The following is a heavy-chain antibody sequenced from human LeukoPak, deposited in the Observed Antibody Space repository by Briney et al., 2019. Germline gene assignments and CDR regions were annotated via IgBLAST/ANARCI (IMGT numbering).Heavy chain of an antibody. CDR3: TKGTIWLPFDY. V-gene: IGHV3-23*01. CDR2: ISGSGGST. J-gene: IGHJ4*02. Sequence: GGSLRLSCAASGFTFSNYAMSWARQAPGKGLEWVSAISGSGGSTYYADSVKGRFTISRDNSKNTLYRQMRRLSAEDTAVYYCTKGTIWLPFDYWGQGTLVTVSS. D-gene: IGHD5-18*01. CDR1: GFTFSNYA.